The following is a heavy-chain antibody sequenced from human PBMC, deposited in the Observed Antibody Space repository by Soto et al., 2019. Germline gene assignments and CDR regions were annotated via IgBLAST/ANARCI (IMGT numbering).Heavy chain of an antibody. Sequence: EGSLRLSCAASGFTFSSYGMHWVRQAPGKGLEWVAVISYDGSNKYYADSVKGRFTISRDNSKNTLYLQMNSLRAEDTAVYYCARGYDFWSGYYYPYGMDVWGQGTTVTVSS. CDR2: ISYDGSNK. CDR1: GFTFSSYG. J-gene: IGHJ6*02. D-gene: IGHD3-3*01. CDR3: ARGYDFWSGYYYPYGMDV. V-gene: IGHV3-30*03.